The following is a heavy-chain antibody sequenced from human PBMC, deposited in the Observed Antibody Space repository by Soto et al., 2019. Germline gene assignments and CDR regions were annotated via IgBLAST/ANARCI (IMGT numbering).Heavy chain of an antibody. CDR1: GYTLTELS. CDR3: ATSGCSSTSCHTIKYYFDY. CDR2: FDPEDGET. V-gene: IGHV1-24*01. J-gene: IGHJ4*02. Sequence: ASVKVSCKVSGYTLTELSMHWVRQAPGKGLEWMGGFDPEDGETIYAQKFQGRVTMTEDTSTDTAYMELSSLRSEDTAVYYCATSGCSSTSCHTIKYYFDYWGQGTLVTVSS. D-gene: IGHD2-2*02.